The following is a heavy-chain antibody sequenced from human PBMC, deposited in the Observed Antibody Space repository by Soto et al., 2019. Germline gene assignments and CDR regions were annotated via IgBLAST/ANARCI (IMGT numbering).Heavy chain of an antibody. CDR3: ARLGYCISTSCYDYFDY. J-gene: IGHJ4*02. CDR1: GGSISSYY. V-gene: IGHV4-59*01. D-gene: IGHD2-2*01. CDR2: IYYSGST. Sequence: PSETLSLTCTVSGGSISSYYWSWIRQPPGKGLDWIGYIYYSGSTSYNPSLKSRITISVDTSKNQFSLKLSSVTAADTAMYYCARLGYCISTSCYDYFDYWGQGTQVTVSS.